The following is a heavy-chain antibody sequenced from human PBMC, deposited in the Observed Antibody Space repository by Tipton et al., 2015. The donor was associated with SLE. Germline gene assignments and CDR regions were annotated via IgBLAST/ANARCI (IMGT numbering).Heavy chain of an antibody. CDR1: GGSISSSSCY. J-gene: IGHJ4*02. V-gene: IGHV4-39*07. Sequence: TLSLTCTVSGGSISSSSCYWGWIRQPPGKGLEWIGSIYHSGSTYYNPSLKSRVTISVDTSKNQFSLKLSSVTAADTAVYYCATTYDTFPAYFDYWGQGTLVTVSS. CDR2: IYHSGST. CDR3: ATTYDTFPAYFDY. D-gene: IGHD3-22*01.